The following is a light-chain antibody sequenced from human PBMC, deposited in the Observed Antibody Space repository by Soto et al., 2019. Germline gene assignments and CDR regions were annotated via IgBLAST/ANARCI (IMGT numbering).Light chain of an antibody. Sequence: EIVLTQSPGTLSLSPGERDTLSCRASQSVSSSYLAWYQQKPGQPPRLLIYGASSRATGIPDRFSGSGSGTDFTLTISRLAPEDFAVYYCHQYGSSPPTFGQGTKVEIK. CDR1: QSVSSSY. V-gene: IGKV3-20*01. CDR2: GAS. J-gene: IGKJ1*01. CDR3: HQYGSSPPT.